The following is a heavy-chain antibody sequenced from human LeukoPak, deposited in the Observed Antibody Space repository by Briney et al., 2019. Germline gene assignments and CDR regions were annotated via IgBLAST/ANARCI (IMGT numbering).Heavy chain of an antibody. D-gene: IGHD3-10*01. Sequence: GASVKVSCKASGYTFTSYGISWVRQAPGQGLEWMGWISAYNGNTNYAQKLQGRVTMTTDTSTSTAYMELRSLRSDDTAVYYCARVGFAGGANTEYYTRPYYFDYWGQGTLVTVSS. J-gene: IGHJ4*02. CDR1: GYTFTSYG. CDR3: ARVGFAGGANTEYYTRPYYFDY. CDR2: ISAYNGNT. V-gene: IGHV1-18*01.